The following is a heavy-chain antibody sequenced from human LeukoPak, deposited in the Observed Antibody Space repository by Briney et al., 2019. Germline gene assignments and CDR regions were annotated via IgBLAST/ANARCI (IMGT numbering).Heavy chain of an antibody. CDR1: GGSISSYY. D-gene: IGHD3-10*01. V-gene: IGHV4-59*01. CDR2: IYYSGST. J-gene: IGHJ4*02. CDR3: ARVVQYYGSGRYLAFDY. Sequence: SETLSLTCTVSGGSISSYYWSWIRQPPGKGLEWIGYIYYSGSTNYNPSLKSRVTTSVDTSKNQFSLKLSSVTAADTAVYYCARVVQYYGSGRYLAFDYWGQGTLVTVSS.